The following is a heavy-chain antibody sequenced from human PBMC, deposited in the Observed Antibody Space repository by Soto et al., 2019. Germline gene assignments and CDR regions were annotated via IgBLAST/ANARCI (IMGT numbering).Heavy chain of an antibody. D-gene: IGHD4-17*01. V-gene: IGHV3-23*01. CDR1: GFTFNHYA. J-gene: IGHJ6*01. CDR2: VRGRGGST. CDR3: AKDSTVTTSLYFYYYGFDV. Sequence: VQLLESGGGLVQPGGSLRLACTASGFTFNHYAMSWVRPAPGKGLEWVSAVRGRGGSTKYADSVKGRFIISRDNSNSTLYLQMDSLRGEDTAVYYCAKDSTVTTSLYFYYYGFDVWGQGTTVTVSS.